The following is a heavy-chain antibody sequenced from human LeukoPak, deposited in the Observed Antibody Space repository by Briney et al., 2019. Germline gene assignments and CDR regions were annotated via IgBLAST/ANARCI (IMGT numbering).Heavy chain of an antibody. V-gene: IGHV1-69*13. CDR3: ARAGELELRDGYFDY. J-gene: IGHJ4*02. Sequence: GASVKVSCKASGGTFSSYAISWVRQAPGQGLEWMEGIIPIFGTANYAQKFQGRVTITADESTSTAYMELSSLRSEDTAVYYCARAGELELRDGYFDYWGQGTLVTVSS. CDR1: GGTFSSYA. D-gene: IGHD1-7*01. CDR2: IIPIFGTA.